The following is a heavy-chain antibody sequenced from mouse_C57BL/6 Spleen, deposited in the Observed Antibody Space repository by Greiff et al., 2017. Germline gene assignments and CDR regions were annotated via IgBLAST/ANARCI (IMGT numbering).Heavy chain of an antibody. D-gene: IGHD2-2*01. CDR2: INPNNGGT. J-gene: IGHJ4*01. CDR1: GYTFTDYN. CDR3: ARDGYDDYYAMDY. Sequence: VQLQQSGPELVKPGASVKMSCKASGYTFTDYNMHWVKQSHGKSLEWIGYINPNNGGTSYNQKFKGKAKLTVNKSSSTAYMELRSLTSEDSAVYYCARDGYDDYYAMDYWGQGTSVTVSS. V-gene: IGHV1-22*01.